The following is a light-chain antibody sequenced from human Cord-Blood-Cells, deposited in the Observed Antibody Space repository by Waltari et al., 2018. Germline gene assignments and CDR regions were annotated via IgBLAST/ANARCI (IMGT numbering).Light chain of an antibody. CDR2: SSS. CDR3: QQSYSTPYT. V-gene: IGKV1-39*01. Sequence: DIQMTKSPSSLSAYVADRVPITCRASQSISSYLNWYQQKPGKAPKLLIYSSSSLQSGVPSRFSGSGSGTDFTLTISSLQPEDFATYYCQQSYSTPYTFGQGTKLEIK. J-gene: IGKJ2*01. CDR1: QSISSY.